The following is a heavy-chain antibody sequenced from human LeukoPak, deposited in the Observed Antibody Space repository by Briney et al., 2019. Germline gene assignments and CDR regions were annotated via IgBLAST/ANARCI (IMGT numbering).Heavy chain of an antibody. V-gene: IGHV3-23*01. Sequence: GESLKISCAASGFTFSSYAMSWVRQAPGMGLEWVSAISGSGATTFYADSVRGRFAISRDNSKSTLYLQINSLRAEDTAVYYCAKAGNSYGDRFDYWGQGTLVTVSS. CDR3: AKAGNSYGDRFDY. J-gene: IGHJ4*02. CDR1: GFTFSSYA. D-gene: IGHD5-18*01. CDR2: ISGSGATT.